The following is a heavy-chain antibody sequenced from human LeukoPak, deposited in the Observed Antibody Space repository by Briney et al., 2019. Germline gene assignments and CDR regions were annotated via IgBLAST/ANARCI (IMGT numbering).Heavy chain of an antibody. CDR3: ARDKGGYYDSSGTDAFDI. Sequence: PSETLSLTCTVSGYSISSGYYWGWIRQPPGKGLEWIGSIYHSGSTYYNPSLKSRVTISVDTSKNQFSLKLSSVTAADTAVYYCARDKGGYYDSSGTDAFDIWGQGTMVTVSS. CDR2: IYHSGST. CDR1: GYSISSGYY. J-gene: IGHJ3*02. V-gene: IGHV4-38-2*02. D-gene: IGHD3-22*01.